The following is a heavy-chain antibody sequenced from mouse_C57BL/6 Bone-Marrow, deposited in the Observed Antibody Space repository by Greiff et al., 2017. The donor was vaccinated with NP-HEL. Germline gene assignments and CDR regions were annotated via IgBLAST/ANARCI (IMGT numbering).Heavy chain of an antibody. CDR3: ASRGLDGNYGFAY. D-gene: IGHD2-1*01. CDR2: IDPSDSYT. J-gene: IGHJ3*01. CDR1: GYTFTSYW. V-gene: IGHV1-69*01. Sequence: QVQLQQPGAELVMPGASVKLSCKASGYTFTSYWMHWVKQRPGQGLEWIGEIDPSDSYTNYNQKFKGKSTLTVDKSSSTAYMQLSSLTSENSAVYNCASRGLDGNYGFAYWGQGTLVTVSA.